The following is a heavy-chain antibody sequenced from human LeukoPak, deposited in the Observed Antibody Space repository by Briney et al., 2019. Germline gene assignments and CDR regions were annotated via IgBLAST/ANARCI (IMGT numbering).Heavy chain of an antibody. CDR2: ISSSSSYI. D-gene: IGHD1-26*01. V-gene: IGHV3-21*01. CDR3: ARALASGSSAFDY. CDR1: GFTFSSSS. J-gene: IGHJ4*02. Sequence: PGGSLRLSCAASGFTFSSSSMNWVRQAPGKGLERVSSISSSSSYIYFADSVKGRFTISRDNAKSSVYLQMNSLRAEDTAVYYCARALASGSSAFDYWGQGTLVTVSS.